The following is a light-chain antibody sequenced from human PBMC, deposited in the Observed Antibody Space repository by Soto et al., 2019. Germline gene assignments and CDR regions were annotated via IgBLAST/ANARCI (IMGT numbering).Light chain of an antibody. V-gene: IGKV1-27*01. Sequence: DIQMIQSPSSVSASVGDRVTITCRASQDISNWLAWYQQKPGKAPKLLIYAASTLQSGVPSRFSGSGSGTDFTLTISSLXXXXVATYYCQKYNSAPHTFGQGTKVDIK. CDR1: QDISNW. CDR3: QKYNSAPHT. CDR2: AAS. J-gene: IGKJ2*01.